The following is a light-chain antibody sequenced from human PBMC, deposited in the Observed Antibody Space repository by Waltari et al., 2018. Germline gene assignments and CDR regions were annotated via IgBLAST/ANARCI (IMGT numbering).Light chain of an antibody. CDR3: CSYAGSRWV. V-gene: IGLV2-11*01. Sequence: QSALTQPRSVSGSPGQSVTISCTGTSSDVGGYKYVSWYQQHPGKAPKLMIFDVRKRPAGSPYRFSGSKSGSTASLTIAGLQAEDEADYYCCSYAGSRWVFGGGTKLTVL. CDR2: DVR. CDR1: SSDVGGYKY. J-gene: IGLJ3*02.